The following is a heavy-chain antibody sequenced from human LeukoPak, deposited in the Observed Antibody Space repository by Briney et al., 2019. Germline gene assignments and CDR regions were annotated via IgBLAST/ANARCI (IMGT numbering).Heavy chain of an antibody. CDR2: LYYSGST. V-gene: IGHV4-59*01. CDR3: ASARMTTVTEFDY. CDR1: GVSISSYY. D-gene: IGHD4-17*01. J-gene: IGHJ4*02. Sequence: SETLSLTCTVSGVSISSYYWSWIRQPPGKGLEWIGYLYYSGSTNYNPSLKSRVTISVDTSKNQFSLKLRSVTAADTAVYYCASARMTTVTEFDYWGQGTLVTVSS.